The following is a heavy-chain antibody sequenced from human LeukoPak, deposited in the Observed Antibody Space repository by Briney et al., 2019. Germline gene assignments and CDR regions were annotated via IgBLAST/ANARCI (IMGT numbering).Heavy chain of an antibody. J-gene: IGHJ4*02. D-gene: IGHD2-2*01. CDR2: ISYDVSDK. CDR1: GFTFSSYP. CDR3: AREASEKGGIDY. Sequence: GGSLRLSCAASGFTFSSYPMHWVRQAPGKGLECVAVISYDVSDKSYADSVKGRFTISRDNSRKPLYLQMNSLRAGDTAVYYCAREASEKGGIDYWGQGTLVTVSS. V-gene: IGHV3-30-3*01.